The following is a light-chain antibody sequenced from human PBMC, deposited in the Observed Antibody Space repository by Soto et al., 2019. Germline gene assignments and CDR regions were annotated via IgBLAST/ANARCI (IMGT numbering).Light chain of an antibody. CDR1: QRISTN. Sequence: DIRMTQSRSTLSASVGDRVTSACRGSQRISTNLAWYQQKPGKAPNVLIYKASTLKTGVPSRFSGGGSGTEFTLTISSLQPDDFATYYCQQYNDYPITFGQGTKLEIK. V-gene: IGKV1-5*03. J-gene: IGKJ2*01. CDR3: QQYNDYPIT. CDR2: KAS.